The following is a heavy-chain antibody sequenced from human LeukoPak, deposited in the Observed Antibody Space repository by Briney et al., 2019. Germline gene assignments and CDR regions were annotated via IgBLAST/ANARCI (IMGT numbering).Heavy chain of an antibody. CDR2: IYYSGST. Sequence: SETLSLTCTVSGGSISSGDYYWSWIRQPPGKGLEWIWYIYYSGSTYYNPSLKSRVTISVDTSKNQFSLKLSSVTAADTAVYYCARSVDTAMVIDYWGQGTLVTVSS. CDR3: ARSVDTAMVIDY. J-gene: IGHJ4*02. CDR1: GGSISSGDYY. D-gene: IGHD5-18*01. V-gene: IGHV4-30-4*01.